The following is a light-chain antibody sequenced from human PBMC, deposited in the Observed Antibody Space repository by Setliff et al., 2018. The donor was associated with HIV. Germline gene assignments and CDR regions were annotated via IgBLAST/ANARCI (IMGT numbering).Light chain of an antibody. CDR1: SSDVGNYNY. CDR2: DVS. Sequence: ALTQPASVSGSPGQSITISCTGISSDVGNYNYGSWYQEHPGKAPKLMIYDVSKRPSGVSNRFSGSKSGNTASLTISGLQAEDEADYHCSSYTGRSTFVFGTGTKVTVL. V-gene: IGLV2-14*01. J-gene: IGLJ1*01. CDR3: SSYTGRSTFV.